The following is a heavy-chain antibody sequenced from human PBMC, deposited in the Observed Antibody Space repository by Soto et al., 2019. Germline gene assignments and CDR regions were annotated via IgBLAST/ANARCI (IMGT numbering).Heavy chain of an antibody. D-gene: IGHD6-6*01. Sequence: SETLSLTCTVSGGPISAFHWNWIRQSPGKGLEWIGRIYQSGYTKYNPSLQSRVTLSVDPSKPPFSLQVRSVTAADTAVYDCARSPSTSSIGPFNIGGKGRMVT. CDR3: ARSPSTSSIGPFNI. CDR2: IYQSGYT. J-gene: IGHJ3*02. V-gene: IGHV4-4*07. CDR1: GGPISAFH.